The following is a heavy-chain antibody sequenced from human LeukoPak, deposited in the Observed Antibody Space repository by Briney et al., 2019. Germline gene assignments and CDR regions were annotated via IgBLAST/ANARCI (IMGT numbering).Heavy chain of an antibody. CDR2: INEDASTI. Sequence: GGSLRLSCVASGFTLSRYWMHWVRQVPGKGLEWVSRINEDASTITYADSVKGRFTISRDNAKNSLYLQMNSLRAEDTAVYYCARSLVLPDYWGQGTLVTVSS. V-gene: IGHV3-74*03. CDR3: ARSLVLPDY. J-gene: IGHJ4*02. CDR1: GFTLSRYW.